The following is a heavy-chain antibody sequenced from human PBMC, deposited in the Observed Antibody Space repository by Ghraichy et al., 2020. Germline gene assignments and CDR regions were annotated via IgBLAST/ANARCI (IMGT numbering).Heavy chain of an antibody. J-gene: IGHJ6*03. Sequence: SVKVSCKASGGTFSSYAISWVRQAPGQGLEWMGGIIPIFGTANYAQKFQGRVTITADESTSTAYMELSSLRSEDTAVYYCARGEWGPVGATTGYYYYYMDVWGKGTTVTVSS. V-gene: IGHV1-69*13. CDR2: IIPIFGTA. CDR1: GGTFSSYA. CDR3: ARGEWGPVGATTGYYYYYMDV. D-gene: IGHD1-26*01.